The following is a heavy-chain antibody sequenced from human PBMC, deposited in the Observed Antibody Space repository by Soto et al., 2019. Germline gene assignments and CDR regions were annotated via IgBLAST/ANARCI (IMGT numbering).Heavy chain of an antibody. V-gene: IGHV3-7*01. CDR3: ARDRPPYDFWSGYYRPADYYYYMDV. J-gene: IGHJ6*03. D-gene: IGHD3-3*01. CDR1: GFTFSSYW. CDR2: IKQDGSEK. Sequence: GGSLRLSCAASGFTFSSYWMSWVRQAPGKGLEWVANIKQDGSEKYYVDSVKGRFTISRDNAKNSLYLQMNSLRAEDTAVYYCARDRPPYDFWSGYYRPADYYYYMDVWGKGTTVTVSS.